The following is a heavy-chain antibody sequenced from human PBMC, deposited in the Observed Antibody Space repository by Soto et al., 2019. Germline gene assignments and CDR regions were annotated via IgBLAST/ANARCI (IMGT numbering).Heavy chain of an antibody. CDR2: ISSSSSTI. D-gene: IGHD5-18*01. J-gene: IGHJ4*02. CDR1: GFTFSSYS. Sequence: GGSLRLSCAASGFTFSSYSMNWVRQAPGKGLEWVSYISSSSSTIYYAESVKGRITISRDNAKKSLYLQMNSLRAEDTAVYYCARDYSSYGPFDYWGQGTLVTVSS. V-gene: IGHV3-48*01. CDR3: ARDYSSYGPFDY.